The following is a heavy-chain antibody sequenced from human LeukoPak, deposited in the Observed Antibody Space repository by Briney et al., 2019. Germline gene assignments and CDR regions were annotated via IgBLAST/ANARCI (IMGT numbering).Heavy chain of an antibody. V-gene: IGHV3-64D*09. CDR3: VRSWGPYCSSTSCHDYYYGMDV. D-gene: IGHD2-2*01. Sequence: GGSLRLSCSASGFTFGSYAMHWVRQAPGKGLEYVSAISSDGGSTYYADSVRGRFTISRDNSKNTLYLQMSSLRAKYTAVYYCVRSWGPYCSSTSCHDYYYGMDVWGQGTTVSVSS. J-gene: IGHJ6*02. CDR1: GFTFGSYA. CDR2: ISSDGGST.